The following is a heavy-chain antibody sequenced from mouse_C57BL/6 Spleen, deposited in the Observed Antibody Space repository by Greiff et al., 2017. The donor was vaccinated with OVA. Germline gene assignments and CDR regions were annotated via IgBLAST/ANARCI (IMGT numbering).Heavy chain of an antibody. Sequence: QVQLQQSGAELVRPGASVTLSCKASGYTFTDYEMHWVKQTPVHGLEWIGAIDPETGGTAYNQKFKGKAILTADKSSSTAYMELRSLTSEDSAVYYCTREEGHYLGYFDVWGTGTTVTVSS. CDR3: TREEGHYLGYFDV. CDR1: GYTFTDYE. J-gene: IGHJ1*03. V-gene: IGHV1-15*01. CDR2: IDPETGGT. D-gene: IGHD1-2*01.